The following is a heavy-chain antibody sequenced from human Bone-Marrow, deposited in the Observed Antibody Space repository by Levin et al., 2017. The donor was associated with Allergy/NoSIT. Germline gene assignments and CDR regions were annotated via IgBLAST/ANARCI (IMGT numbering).Heavy chain of an antibody. D-gene: IGHD5-18*01. Sequence: GASVKVSCKASGGTFSSYAISWVRQAPGQGLEWMGGIIPIFGTANYAQKFQGRVTITADESTSTAYMELSSLRSEDTAVYYCARGNGIQLWLSLAFDIWGQGTMVTVSS. CDR3: ARGNGIQLWLSLAFDI. J-gene: IGHJ3*02. V-gene: IGHV1-69*13. CDR2: IIPIFGTA. CDR1: GGTFSSYA.